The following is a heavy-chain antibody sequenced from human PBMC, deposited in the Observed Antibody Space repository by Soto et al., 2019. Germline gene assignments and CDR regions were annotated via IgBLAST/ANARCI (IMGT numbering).Heavy chain of an antibody. CDR2: INHSGST. CDR3: ARKAYSNYVGPPSMDYYYMDV. Sequence: PSETLSLTCAVYGGSFSGYYWSWIRQPPGKGLEWIGEINHSGSTNYNPSLKSRVTISVDTSKNQFSLKLSSVTAADTAVYYCARKAYSNYVGPPSMDYYYMDVWGKGTTVTVSS. CDR1: GGSFSGYY. J-gene: IGHJ6*03. D-gene: IGHD4-4*01. V-gene: IGHV4-34*01.